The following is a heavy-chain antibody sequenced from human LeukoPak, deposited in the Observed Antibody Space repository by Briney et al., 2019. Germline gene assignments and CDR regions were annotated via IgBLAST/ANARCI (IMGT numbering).Heavy chain of an antibody. CDR1: GGSINNYY. V-gene: IGHV4-59*01. CDR2: IYYSGST. Sequence: PSETLSLTCTVSGGSINNYYWSWIRQPPGKGLEWIGYIYYSGSTNYNPSLKSRVTISVDTSKNQFSLKLSSVTAADTAVYYCARGLTACSGGSCYLNWFDPWGQGTLVTVSS. J-gene: IGHJ5*02. CDR3: ARGLTACSGGSCYLNWFDP. D-gene: IGHD2-15*01.